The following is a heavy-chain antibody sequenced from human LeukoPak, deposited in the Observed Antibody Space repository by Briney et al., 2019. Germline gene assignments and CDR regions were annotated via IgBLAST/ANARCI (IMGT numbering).Heavy chain of an antibody. CDR1: GYTFTSYG. CDR3: ARDLLIVVPVGDYGMDV. CDR2: ISAYNGNT. D-gene: IGHD3-22*01. V-gene: IGHV1-18*01. Sequence: GASVKVSCKASGYTFTSYGISWVRQAPGQGLEWMGWISAYNGNTNYAQKLQGRVTMTTDTSTSTAYMELRSLRSDDTAVYYCARDLLIVVPVGDYGMDVWGQGTTVTVSS. J-gene: IGHJ6*02.